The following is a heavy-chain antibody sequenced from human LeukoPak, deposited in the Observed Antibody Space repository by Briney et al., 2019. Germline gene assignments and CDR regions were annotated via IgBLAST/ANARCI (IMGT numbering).Heavy chain of an antibody. CDR1: GFTFSNAW. J-gene: IGHJ3*02. CDR2: IKSKTDGGTT. CDR3: TTYDFWSGYFSFDI. Sequence: GGSLRLSCAASGFTFSNAWMSWARQAPGKGLEWVGRIKSKTDGGTTDYAAPVKGRFTISRDDSKNTLYLQMNSLKTEDTAVYYCTTYDFWSGYFSFDIWGQGTMVTVSS. D-gene: IGHD3-3*01. V-gene: IGHV3-15*01.